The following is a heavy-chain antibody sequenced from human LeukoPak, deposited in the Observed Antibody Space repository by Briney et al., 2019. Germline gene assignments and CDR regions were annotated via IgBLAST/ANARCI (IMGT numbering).Heavy chain of an antibody. D-gene: IGHD4-11*01. V-gene: IGHV1-18*01. CDR1: GYTFTSYG. CDR2: ISAYNGNT. J-gene: IGHJ5*02. Sequence: GASVKVSCKASGYTFTSYGISWVRQAPGQGLEWMGWISAYNGNTNYAQKFQGRVTMTRDTSISTAYMELSRLRSDDTAVYYCARDFDDYSNYWFDPWGQGTLVTVSS. CDR3: ARDFDDYSNYWFDP.